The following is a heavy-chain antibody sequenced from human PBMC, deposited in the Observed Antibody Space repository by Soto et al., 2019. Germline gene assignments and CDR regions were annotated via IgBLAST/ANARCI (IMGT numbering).Heavy chain of an antibody. CDR2: ISAYNGNT. CDR3: ARVEHRMGYDFWSGPGIYFDY. D-gene: IGHD3-3*01. CDR1: GYTFTSYG. J-gene: IGHJ4*02. Sequence: QVQLVQSGAEVKKPGASVKVSCKASGYTFTSYGISWVRQAPGQGLEWMGWISAYNGNTNYAQKLQGRVTMTTDTSTSTAYMELRSLRSDDTAVYYCARVEHRMGYDFWSGPGIYFDYWGQGTLVTVSS. V-gene: IGHV1-18*01.